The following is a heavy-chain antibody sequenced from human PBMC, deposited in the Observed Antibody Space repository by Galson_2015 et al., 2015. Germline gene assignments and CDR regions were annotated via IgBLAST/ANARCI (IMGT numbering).Heavy chain of an antibody. CDR2: IWYDGSNK. CDR1: GFTFSSYG. J-gene: IGHJ4*02. Sequence: SLRLSCAASGFTFSSYGMHWVRQAPGKGLEWVAVIWYDGSNKYYADSVKGRFTIPRDNSKNTLYLQMNSLRAEDTAVYYCARAAHDYGPFDYWGQGTLVTVSS. D-gene: IGHD4-17*01. V-gene: IGHV3-33*01. CDR3: ARAAHDYGPFDY.